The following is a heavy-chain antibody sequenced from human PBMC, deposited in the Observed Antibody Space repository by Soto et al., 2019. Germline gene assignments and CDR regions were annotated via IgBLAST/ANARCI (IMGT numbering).Heavy chain of an antibody. CDR2: IWYDGSNK. CDR1: GFTFSSYG. CDR3: ARDILAVAVSMDV. J-gene: IGHJ6*02. V-gene: IGHV3-33*01. Sequence: QVQLVESGGGVVQPGRSLRLSCAASGFTFSSYGMHWVRQAPGKGLEWVAVIWYDGSNKYYADSVKGRFTISRDNSKNTLYLQMNSLRAEDTAVYYCARDILAVAVSMDVWGQGTTVTVSS. D-gene: IGHD6-19*01.